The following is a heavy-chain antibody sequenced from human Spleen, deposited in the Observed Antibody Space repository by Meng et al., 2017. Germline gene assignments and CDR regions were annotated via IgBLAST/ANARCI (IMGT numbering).Heavy chain of an antibody. V-gene: IGHV4-59*01. D-gene: IGHD6-13*01. CDR2: IYDSGST. CDR1: GGSISFYY. CDR3: ARNIAAAGTSDDAFDI. J-gene: IGHJ3*02. Sequence: SETLSLTCTVSGGSISFYYWSWIRQSPGKGLEWIGCIYDSGSTNYNPSLKSRVTISVETSKNQFSLKLSSVTAADTAVYYCARNIAAAGTSDDAFDIWGQGTMVTVSS.